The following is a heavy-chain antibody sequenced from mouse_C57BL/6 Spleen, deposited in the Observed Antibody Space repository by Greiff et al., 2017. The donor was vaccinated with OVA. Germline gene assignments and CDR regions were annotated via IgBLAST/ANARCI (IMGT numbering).Heavy chain of an antibody. J-gene: IGHJ1*03. D-gene: IGHD1-1*01. CDR1: GYTFTSYW. CDR2: IDPSDSET. V-gene: IGHV1-52*01. CDR3: ARGGTVVATGYFDV. Sequence: QVQLKQPGAELVRPGSSVKLSCKASGYTFTSYWMHWVKQRPIQGLEWIGNIDPSDSETHYNQKFKDKATLTVDKSSSTAYMQLSSLTSEDSAVYYCARGGTVVATGYFDVWGTGTTVTVSS.